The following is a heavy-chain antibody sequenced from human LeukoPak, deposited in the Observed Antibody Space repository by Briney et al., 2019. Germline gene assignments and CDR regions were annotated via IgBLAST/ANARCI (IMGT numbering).Heavy chain of an antibody. CDR3: AREDCSGGFCSDY. CDR1: GFTFRSYG. CDR2: IWYDGSNK. Sequence: PGGSLRLSCLTSGFTFRSYGMHWVRQAPGKGLEWVAVIWYDGSNKYYADSVKGRFTVSRDDSKNTVYLQMNSLRAEDTAMYYCAREDCSGGFCSDYWGQGTLVTVSS. V-gene: IGHV3-33*01. D-gene: IGHD2-15*01. J-gene: IGHJ4*02.